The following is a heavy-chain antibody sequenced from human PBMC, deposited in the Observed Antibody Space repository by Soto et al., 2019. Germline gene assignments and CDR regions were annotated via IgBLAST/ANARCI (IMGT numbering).Heavy chain of an antibody. CDR2: ISGSGSGK. CDR3: AKDFGSSGYPPNHYGMDV. J-gene: IGHJ6*02. CDR1: GFTFSSYW. Sequence: WGSLRLSCAASGFTFSSYWMSWVRQAPGKGLEWVSDISGSGSGKYYVDSVKGRFTIARDNSKNTLYLQMNSLRAEDTAVYYCAKDFGSSGYPPNHYGMDVWGQGTTVTVSS. D-gene: IGHD3-22*01. V-gene: IGHV3-23*01.